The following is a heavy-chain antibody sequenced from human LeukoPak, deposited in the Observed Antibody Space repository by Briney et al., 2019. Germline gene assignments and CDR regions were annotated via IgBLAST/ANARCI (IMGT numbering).Heavy chain of an antibody. CDR3: ARDRRGNYDFWSLTMDV. V-gene: IGHV1-46*01. CDR2: INPSGGST. CDR1: GYTFTSHY. Sequence: ASVKVSCKASGYTFTSHYVHWVRQAPGQGLEWMGIINPSGGSTSYAQKFQGRATMTRDTSTSTVYMELSSLRSEDTAVYYCARDRRGNYDFWSLTMDVWGKGTTVTVSS. D-gene: IGHD3-3*01. J-gene: IGHJ6*04.